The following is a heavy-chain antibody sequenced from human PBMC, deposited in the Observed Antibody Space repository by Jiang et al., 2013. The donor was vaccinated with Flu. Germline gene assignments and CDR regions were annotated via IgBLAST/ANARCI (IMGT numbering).Heavy chain of an antibody. D-gene: IGHD4-23*01. CDR1: GYTFTSYD. V-gene: IGHV1-8*01. CDR2: MNPNSGNT. Sequence: GAEVKKPGASVKVSCKASGYTFTSYDINWVRQATGQGLEWMGWMNPNSGNTGYAQKFQGRVTMTRNTSISTAYMELSSLRSEDTAVYYCARGGAPNGGRYYYYYGMDVWGQGTTVTVSS. J-gene: IGHJ6*02. CDR3: ARGGAPNGGRYYYYYGMDV.